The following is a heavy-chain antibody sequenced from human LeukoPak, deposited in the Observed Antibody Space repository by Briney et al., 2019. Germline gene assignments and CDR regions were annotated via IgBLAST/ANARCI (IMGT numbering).Heavy chain of an antibody. CDR3: ARGLGSGSYYAY. CDR1: GYIFTNYG. Sequence: ASVKVSGKASGYIFTNYGISWVRQAPGQGLEWMGWISAYNDNTNYAQKVQGRLTMTADTSTSTAYMELKSLRSDDTAVYYCARGLGSGSYYAYWGQGTLVTVSS. D-gene: IGHD3-10*02. J-gene: IGHJ4*02. CDR2: ISAYNDNT. V-gene: IGHV1-18*01.